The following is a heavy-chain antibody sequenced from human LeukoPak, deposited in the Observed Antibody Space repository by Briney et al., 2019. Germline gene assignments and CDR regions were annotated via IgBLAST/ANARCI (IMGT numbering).Heavy chain of an antibody. CDR3: AKDPRNYYYYYMDV. CDR1: GFTFSSYS. J-gene: IGHJ6*03. CDR2: ISSSSSYI. Sequence: GSLRLSCAASGFTFSSYSMNWVRQAPGKGLEWVSSISSSSSYIYYADSVKGRFTISRDNSKNTLYLQMNSLRAEDTAVYYCAKDPRNYYYYYMDVWGKGTTVTVSS. V-gene: IGHV3-21*04.